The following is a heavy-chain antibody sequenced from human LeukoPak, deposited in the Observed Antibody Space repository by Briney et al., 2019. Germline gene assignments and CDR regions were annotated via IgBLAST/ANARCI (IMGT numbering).Heavy chain of an antibody. D-gene: IGHD4-17*01. CDR1: GYTFTSYA. J-gene: IGHJ4*02. CDR3: ARDGAEATVLRTGDEGIDY. V-gene: IGHV1-3*01. CDR2: INAGNGNT. Sequence: ASVKVSCKASGYTFTSYAMHWVPQAPGQRLEWMGWINAGNGNTKYSQKFQGRVTITRDTSASTAYMELSSLRSEDTDVYYCARDGAEATVLRTGDEGIDYWGQGTLVTVSS.